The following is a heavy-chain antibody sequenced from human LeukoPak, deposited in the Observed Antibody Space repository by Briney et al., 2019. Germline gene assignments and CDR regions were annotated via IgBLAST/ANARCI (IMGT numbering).Heavy chain of an antibody. J-gene: IGHJ6*03. CDR1: GFPFSSYN. CDR2: ITSSSSYI. D-gene: IGHD1-14*01. CDR3: ARDPYNVIYGDYYYYYMDV. Sequence: GGSLRLFCAASGFPFSSYNMIWVRQAPRKGLEGVSSITSSSSYIFYEHSVKGRFTISSDNAKNSLFLQTNSLRADGQAGLLCARDPYNVIYGDYYYYYMDVWGKGTTVTISS. V-gene: IGHV3-21*01.